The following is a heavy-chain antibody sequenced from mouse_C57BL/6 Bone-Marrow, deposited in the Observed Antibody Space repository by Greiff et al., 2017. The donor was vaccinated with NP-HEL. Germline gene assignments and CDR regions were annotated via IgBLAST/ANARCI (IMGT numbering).Heavy chain of an antibody. J-gene: IGHJ2*01. CDR3: ANGGIEGLFDY. V-gene: IGHV5-4*01. D-gene: IGHD2-12*01. CDR2: ISDGGGYT. CDR1: GFTFSSYA. Sequence: EVQLVESGGGLVKPGGSLKLSCAASGFTFSSYAMSWVRQTPEKRLEWVATISDGGGYTYYPDNVKGLFTISRDNTKNNLYLQMRHLKSEDTAMYYCANGGIEGLFDYWGQGTTLTVSS.